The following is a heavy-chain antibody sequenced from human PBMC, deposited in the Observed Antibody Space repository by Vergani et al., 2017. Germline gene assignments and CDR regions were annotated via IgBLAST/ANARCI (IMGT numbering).Heavy chain of an antibody. J-gene: IGHJ3*02. CDR3: AKDLFRDDRYFGAFDI. Sequence: QVQLVESGGGVVQPGRSLRLSCAASGFTFSSYGMHWVRQAPGKGLEWVAVISYDGSNKYYADSVKGRFTISRDNSKNTLYLQMNSLRAEDTAVYYCAKDLFRDDRYFGAFDIWGQGTMVTVSS. V-gene: IGHV3-30*18. CDR2: ISYDGSNK. CDR1: GFTFSSYG. D-gene: IGHD3-9*01.